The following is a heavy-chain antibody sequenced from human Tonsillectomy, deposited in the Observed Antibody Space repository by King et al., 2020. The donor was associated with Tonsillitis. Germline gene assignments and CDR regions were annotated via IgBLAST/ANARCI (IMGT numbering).Heavy chain of an antibody. CDR3: ARPWGTWPTINLLDP. J-gene: IGHJ5*02. D-gene: IGHD1-26*01. V-gene: IGHV1-2*02. Sequence: VQLVESGAEVKRPGASVKVSCKGSGYTLTGHFMHWVRQAPGQGLEWMGWINPHTGGTHYAQKFQGRVTMTRDTSLNTAYMELSRLRYDDTAVYYCARPWGTWPTINLLDPWGQGTLVTVSS. CDR1: GYTLTGHF. CDR2: INPHTGGT.